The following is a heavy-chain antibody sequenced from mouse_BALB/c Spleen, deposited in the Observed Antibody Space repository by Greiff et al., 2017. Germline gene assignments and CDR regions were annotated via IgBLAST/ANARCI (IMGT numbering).Heavy chain of an antibody. V-gene: IGHV3-2*02. CDR3: AEWGDGYYFDY. CDR1: GYSITSDYA. J-gene: IGHJ2*01. CDR2: ISYSGST. Sequence: DVKLQESGPGLVKPSQSLSLTCTVTGYSITSDYAWNWIRQFPGNKLEWMGYISYSGSTSYNPSLKSRISITRDTSKNQFFLQLNSVTTEDTATYYCAEWGDGYYFDYWGQGTTLTVSS. D-gene: IGHD2-3*01.